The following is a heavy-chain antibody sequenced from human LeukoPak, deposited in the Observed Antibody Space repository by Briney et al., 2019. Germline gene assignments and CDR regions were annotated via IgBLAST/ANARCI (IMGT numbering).Heavy chain of an antibody. Sequence: SETLSLTCAVSGGSMNNYYWTWIRQPPGKGLEWVGHIHYSGSTNYNPSLKSRVTISGDTSKNQFSLKLSSVTAADTAVYYCARDRYMDVWGKGTTVTVSS. CDR2: IHYSGST. CDR1: GGSMNNYY. V-gene: IGHV4-59*01. CDR3: ARDRYMDV. J-gene: IGHJ6*03.